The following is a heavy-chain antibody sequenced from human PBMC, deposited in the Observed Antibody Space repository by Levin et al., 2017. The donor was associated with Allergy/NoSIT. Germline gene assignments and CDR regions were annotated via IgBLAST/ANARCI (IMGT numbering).Heavy chain of an antibody. D-gene: IGHD2-2*01. Sequence: PSETLSLTCTVSGGSLSSGDYYWTWIRQPPGKGLEWIGYIDDSGITYYNPSLKSRLSISVDTSKNQFFLKLSSVTAADTAVYYCARDRCTRNSCYVEFDPWGQGTLVTVSS. CDR1: GGSLSSGDYY. V-gene: IGHV4-30-4*08. J-gene: IGHJ5*02. CDR2: IDDSGIT. CDR3: ARDRCTRNSCYVEFDP.